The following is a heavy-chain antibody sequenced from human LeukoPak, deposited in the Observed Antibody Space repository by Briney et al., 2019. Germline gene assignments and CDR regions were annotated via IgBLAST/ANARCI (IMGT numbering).Heavy chain of an antibody. J-gene: IGHJ4*02. Sequence: GASVKVSCKASGGTFSSYAISWVRQAPGQGLEWMGDIIPIFGTSNYAQKFQGRVTITADKSTSTAYMELSSLRSEDTAVYYCARLQNYYDSGDSSDYWGQGTLVTVSS. CDR2: IIPIFGTS. CDR1: GGTFSSYA. D-gene: IGHD3-22*01. CDR3: ARLQNYYDSGDSSDY. V-gene: IGHV1-69*06.